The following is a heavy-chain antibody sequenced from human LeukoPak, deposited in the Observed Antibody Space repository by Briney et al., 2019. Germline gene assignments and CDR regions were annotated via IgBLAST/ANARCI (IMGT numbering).Heavy chain of an antibody. V-gene: IGHV3-74*01. CDR1: GFTFSSYC. Sequence: GGSLRLSCAASGFTFSSYCMHWVRQAPGKGLVWVSGINNDGSSTNYADSVKGRFTISRDKAKNTLYLQMNSLRAEDTAVYYCARDLPYYDFWSGRYYYGMVVWGQGTPVTVSS. D-gene: IGHD3-3*01. CDR2: INNDGSST. CDR3: ARDLPYYDFWSGRYYYGMVV. J-gene: IGHJ6*01.